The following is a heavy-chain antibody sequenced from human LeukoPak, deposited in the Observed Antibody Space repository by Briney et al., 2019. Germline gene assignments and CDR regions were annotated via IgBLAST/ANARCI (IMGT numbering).Heavy chain of an antibody. Sequence: ASVTVSCKASGYTFTSYYMHWVRQAPGQGLEWMGIINPSGGSTSYAQKFQGRVTMTRDTSTSTAYMELSRLGSDDTAVYYCARGGSTDSIHSCGGNCYFLDYWGQGTLVTVSS. J-gene: IGHJ4*02. CDR2: INPSGGST. V-gene: IGHV1-46*01. D-gene: IGHD2-21*02. CDR1: GYTFTSYY. CDR3: ARGGSTDSIHSCGGNCYFLDY.